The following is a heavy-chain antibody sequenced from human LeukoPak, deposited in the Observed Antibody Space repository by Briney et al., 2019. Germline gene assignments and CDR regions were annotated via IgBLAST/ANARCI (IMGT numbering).Heavy chain of an antibody. J-gene: IGHJ5*02. CDR3: ARLPRGGWQQPNNWFDP. Sequence: SETLSLTCTVSGYSINSGYYWVWIRQPPGKGLEWIGSIYYSGSTYYNPSLKSRVTISVDTSKNQFSLKLSSVTAADTAVYYCARLPRGGWQQPNNWFDPWGQGTLVTVSS. CDR2: IYYSGST. V-gene: IGHV4-38-2*02. CDR1: GYSINSGYY. D-gene: IGHD6-13*01.